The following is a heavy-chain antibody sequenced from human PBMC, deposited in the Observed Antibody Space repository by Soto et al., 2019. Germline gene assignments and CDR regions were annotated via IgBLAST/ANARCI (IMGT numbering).Heavy chain of an antibody. D-gene: IGHD1-26*01. CDR3: ARGWNIVAAVTNNWFDP. J-gene: IGHJ5*02. V-gene: IGHV1-2*02. CDR1: GYTFTGYY. Sequence: QVQLVQSGAEVKKPGASVKVSCKASGYTFTGYYMHWVRQAPGQGLEWMGWINPNSGDTNYAQKFQGRVTMSGDTSLITAYMELSRLRYDDTAVYYCARGWNIVAAVTNNWFDPWGQGTLVTVSS. CDR2: INPNSGDT.